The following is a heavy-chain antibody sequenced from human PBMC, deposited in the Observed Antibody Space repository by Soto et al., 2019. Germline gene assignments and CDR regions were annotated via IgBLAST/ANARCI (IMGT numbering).Heavy chain of an antibody. CDR1: GFTFNFFG. CDR2: ISYDGSEK. V-gene: IGHV3-30*18. D-gene: IGHD5-12*01. Sequence: PLVESGGGVVQAGRSLRLSCAASGFTFNFFGMHWVRQAPGKGLEWVAVISYDGSEKYYADSVKGRFTMSRDNSKNMVYLEMSSLRPEDTSVYYCAKERRYSFDAFDIWGHGTMVTVSS. CDR3: AKERRYSFDAFDI. J-gene: IGHJ3*02.